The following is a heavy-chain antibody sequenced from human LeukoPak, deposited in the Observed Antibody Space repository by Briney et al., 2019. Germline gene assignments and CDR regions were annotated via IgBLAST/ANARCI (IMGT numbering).Heavy chain of an antibody. CDR3: ARGLTRITGNRGAFDI. Sequence: GASVKVSCKASGYTFTSYGISWVRQAPGQGLEWMGWISAYNGNTNYAQKLQGRVTMTTDTTTSTDYMELRSLRSDGTAVYSCARGLTRITGNRGAFDIWGQGTMVTVSS. D-gene: IGHD1-20*01. CDR1: GYTFTSYG. V-gene: IGHV1-18*01. CDR2: ISAYNGNT. J-gene: IGHJ3*02.